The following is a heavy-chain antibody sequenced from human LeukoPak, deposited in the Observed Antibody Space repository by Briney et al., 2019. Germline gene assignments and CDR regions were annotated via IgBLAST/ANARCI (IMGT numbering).Heavy chain of an antibody. CDR3: HRSYPYDY. CDR1: GFTFSNAW. D-gene: IGHD3-16*02. J-gene: IGHJ4*02. V-gene: IGHV3-15*01. CDR2: IKSRTDGGTI. Sequence: GGSLRLSCAVSGFTFSNAWMTWVRQAPGKGREWVGRIKSRTDGGTIDYAAPVKGRFTISRDDSKNTLYLQMNSLDTEDTAVYFCHRSYPYDYWGQGTLVTVSS.